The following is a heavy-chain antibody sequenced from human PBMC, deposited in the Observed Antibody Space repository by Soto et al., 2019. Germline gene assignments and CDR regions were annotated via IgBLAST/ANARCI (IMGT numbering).Heavy chain of an antibody. Sequence: GGSLRLSCVASGLAVSSNYISWVRQAPGRGLEWVSVIHTGGVTYYADSVKGRFTISRDNSKSSLYLQMNSLRPEDPAVYFCAKERHKDYATSRKAFDIWGQGTMVTVSS. CDR1: GLAVSSNY. CDR3: AKERHKDYATSRKAFDI. CDR2: IHTGGVT. V-gene: IGHV3-53*01. D-gene: IGHD3-22*01. J-gene: IGHJ3*02.